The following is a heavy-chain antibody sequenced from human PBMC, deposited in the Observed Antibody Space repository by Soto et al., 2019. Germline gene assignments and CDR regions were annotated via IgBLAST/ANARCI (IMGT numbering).Heavy chain of an antibody. CDR2: IYYSGST. J-gene: IGHJ4*02. D-gene: IGHD3-10*01. V-gene: IGHV4-59*08. Sequence: QVQLQESGPGLVKPSETLSLTCTVSGGSISSYYWSWIRQPPGKGLEWIGYIYYSGSTNYNPSLKSRVTISVDTSKNQFSLKLSSVTAADTAVYYCAGSPSFLWFGEFFFDYWGRGTLVTVSS. CDR1: GGSISSYY. CDR3: AGSPSFLWFGEFFFDY.